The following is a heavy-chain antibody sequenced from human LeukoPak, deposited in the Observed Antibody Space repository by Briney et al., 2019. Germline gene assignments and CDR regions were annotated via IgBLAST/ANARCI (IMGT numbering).Heavy chain of an antibody. J-gene: IGHJ4*02. D-gene: IGHD1-20*01. CDR2: INPNSGGT. V-gene: IGHV1-2*02. CDR1: GYTFTSYG. Sequence: ASVKVSCKASGYTFTSYGISWVRQAPGQGLEWMGWINPNSGGTNYAQKFQGRVTMTRDTSISTAYMELSRLRSDDTAVYYCARFGNWNADSDYWGQGTLVTVSS. CDR3: ARFGNWNADSDY.